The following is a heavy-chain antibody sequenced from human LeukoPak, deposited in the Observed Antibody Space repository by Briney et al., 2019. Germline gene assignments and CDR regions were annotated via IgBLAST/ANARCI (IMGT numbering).Heavy chain of an antibody. V-gene: IGHV4-59*01. D-gene: IGHD6-13*01. CDR2: IYYSGST. Sequence: PSETLSLTCTVSGGSISSYYWSWIRQPPGKGLERIGYIYYSGSTYYNPSLKSRVTISVDTSKNQFSLKLYSVTAADTAVYYCARDATGHNSSWEFDHWGQGTLVTVSS. J-gene: IGHJ4*02. CDR1: GGSISSYY. CDR3: ARDATGHNSSWEFDH.